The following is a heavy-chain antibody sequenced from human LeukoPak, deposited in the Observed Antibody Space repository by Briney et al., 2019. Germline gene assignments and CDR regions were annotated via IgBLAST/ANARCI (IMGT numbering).Heavy chain of an antibody. CDR1: GFTFSSYA. CDR3: AKAVGSGSGWYFDS. Sequence: GGSLRLSCAASGFTFSSYAMSWVRQAPGKGLEWVSSISWNSGRIGYAASVKGRFTISRDNAKSSLYLQMNSLRSEDTALYYCAKAVGSGSGWYFDSWGQGALVTVSS. J-gene: IGHJ4*02. D-gene: IGHD3-10*01. V-gene: IGHV3-9*01. CDR2: ISWNSGRI.